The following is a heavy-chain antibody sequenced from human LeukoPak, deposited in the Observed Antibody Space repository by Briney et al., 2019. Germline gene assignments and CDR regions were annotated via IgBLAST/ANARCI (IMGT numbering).Heavy chain of an antibody. J-gene: IGHJ6*02. D-gene: IGHD2-2*01. CDR1: GFTFSSYE. V-gene: IGHV3-48*03. Sequence: PGGSLRLSCAASGFTFSSYEMNWVRQAPGKGLEWVSYISSSGGSTIYYADSVKGRFTISRDNAKNSLYLQMNSLRAEDTAVYYCARELVPAAIYYYYGMDVWGQGTTVTVSS. CDR2: ISSSGGSTI. CDR3: ARELVPAAIYYYYGMDV.